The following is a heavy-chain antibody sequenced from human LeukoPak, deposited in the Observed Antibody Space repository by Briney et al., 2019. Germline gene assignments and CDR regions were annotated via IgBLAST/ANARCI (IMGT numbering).Heavy chain of an antibody. D-gene: IGHD6-6*01. CDR2: IWYDGSNK. V-gene: IGHV3-33*01. CDR1: GFTFSSYG. CDR3: ARDSSLVQPPLYYYYYGMDV. Sequence: GGSLRLSCAASGFTFSSYGMHWVRQAPGKGLEWVAVIWYDGSNKYYADSVKGRFTISRDNSKNTLYLQMNSLRAEDTAVYYCARDSSLVQPPLYYYYYGMDVWGQGTTVTVSS. J-gene: IGHJ6*02.